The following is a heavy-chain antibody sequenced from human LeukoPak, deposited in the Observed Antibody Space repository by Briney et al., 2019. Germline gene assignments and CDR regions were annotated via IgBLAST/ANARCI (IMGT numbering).Heavy chain of an antibody. CDR3: AKDRRQISVATTFDS. V-gene: IGHV3-23*01. CDR2: ITASGDDS. Sequence: GGSLRLSCAASGFTFSSYAVTWVRQAPGKGLEWVSAITASGDDSYYADSVKGRFAISRDNSKNTFYLQMISLRAEDTAIYYCAKDRRQISVATTFDSWGQGTLVTVSP. D-gene: IGHD5-12*01. CDR1: GFTFSSYA. J-gene: IGHJ4*02.